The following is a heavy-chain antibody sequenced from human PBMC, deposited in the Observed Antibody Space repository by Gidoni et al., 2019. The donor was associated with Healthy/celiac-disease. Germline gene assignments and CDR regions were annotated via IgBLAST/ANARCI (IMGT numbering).Heavy chain of an antibody. CDR1: GGSFSGYY. CDR3: ARVESSGWSLDY. J-gene: IGHJ4*02. CDR2: INHSGST. D-gene: IGHD6-19*01. Sequence: QVQLQQWGAGRLKPSETLSLTCAVYGGSFSGYYWSWIRQPPGKGLEWIGEINHSGSTNYNPSLKSRVTISVDTSKNQFSLKLSSVTAADTAVYYCARVESSGWSLDYWGQGTLVTVSS. V-gene: IGHV4-34*01.